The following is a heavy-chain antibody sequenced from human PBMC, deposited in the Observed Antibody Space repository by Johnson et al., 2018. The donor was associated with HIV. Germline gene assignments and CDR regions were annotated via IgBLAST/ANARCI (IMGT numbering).Heavy chain of an antibody. V-gene: IGHV3-30*02. CDR3: AREGGSSGPDAFDI. J-gene: IGHJ3*02. D-gene: IGHD3-16*01. CDR2: KRYDGSNK. Sequence: QVQLVESGGGVVQPGGSLRLSCAASGFTFSTFGMHWVRQAPGKGLEWVSFKRYDGSNKYYADSVKGRFTISRDNSKNTLYLQMNSLRAEDTAVYYCAREGGSSGPDAFDIWGQGTMVTVSS. CDR1: GFTFSTFG.